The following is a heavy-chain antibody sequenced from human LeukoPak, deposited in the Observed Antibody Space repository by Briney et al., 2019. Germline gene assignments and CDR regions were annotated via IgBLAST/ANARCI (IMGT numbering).Heavy chain of an antibody. J-gene: IGHJ4*02. Sequence: GGSLRLSCAASGFTFSNYGMNWVRQAPGKGLFWVSAITGGGDSTYYSDSVKDRFAISRDNPKNTLFLQMNSLRAEDTALYYCAKVISSGYYYDSWGQGTLVTVSA. CDR3: AKVISSGYYYDS. CDR2: ITGGGDST. CDR1: GFTFSNYG. V-gene: IGHV3-23*01. D-gene: IGHD3-22*01.